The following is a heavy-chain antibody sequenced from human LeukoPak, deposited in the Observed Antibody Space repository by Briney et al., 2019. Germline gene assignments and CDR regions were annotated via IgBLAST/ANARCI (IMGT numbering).Heavy chain of an antibody. Sequence: SETLSLTCTVSGGSISSSSYYWGWIRQPPGKGLEWIGSIYYSGSTYYNPSLKSRVTISVDTSKNQFSLKLSSVTAADTAVYYCERECLGSAAAGCIDYWGQGTLVTVSS. J-gene: IGHJ4*02. CDR1: GGSISSSSYY. D-gene: IGHD6-13*01. V-gene: IGHV4-39*07. CDR3: ERECLGSAAAGCIDY. CDR2: IYYSGST.